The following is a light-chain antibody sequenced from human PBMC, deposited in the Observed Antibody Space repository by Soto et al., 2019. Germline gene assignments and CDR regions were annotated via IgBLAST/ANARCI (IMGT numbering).Light chain of an antibody. CDR2: GAS. CDR1: QSVSRSN. CDR3: QQRSNWPLLT. J-gene: IGKJ4*01. V-gene: IGKV3D-20*02. Sequence: EIVLTQSPGTLSLSPGERATLSCRASQSVSRSNLAWYQQKPGQPPRLLIYGASSRATGIPDRFSGSGSGTDFTLTISRLEPEDFAVYFCQQRSNWPLLTFGGGTKVEIK.